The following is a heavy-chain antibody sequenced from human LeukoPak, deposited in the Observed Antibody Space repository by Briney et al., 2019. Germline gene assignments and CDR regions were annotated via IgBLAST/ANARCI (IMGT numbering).Heavy chain of an antibody. J-gene: IGHJ4*02. Sequence: GGSLRLSCAVSEFTFNTYAMSWVRQAPGKGLAWVSAIGSSSSSTYYADSVKGRFIISRDNSKNTLYLQMNSLTVDDTAVYYCAKHIGYCSGGTCYYDYWGQGTLVTVFS. CDR3: AKHIGYCSGGTCYYDY. D-gene: IGHD2-15*01. CDR2: IGSSSSST. CDR1: EFTFNTYA. V-gene: IGHV3-23*01.